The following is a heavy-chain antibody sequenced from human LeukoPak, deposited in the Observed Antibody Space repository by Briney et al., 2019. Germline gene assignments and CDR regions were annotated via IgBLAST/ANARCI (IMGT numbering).Heavy chain of an antibody. CDR3: AAGEPTTVTTSFDY. CDR2: IVVGSGNT. CDR1: GFTFTSSA. Sequence: ASVKVSCKASGFTFTSSAVQWVRQARGQRLEWIRWIVVGSGNTNYAQKFQERVTITRDMSTSTAYMELSSLRSEDTAVYYCAAGEPTTVTTSFDYWGQGTLVTVSS. J-gene: IGHJ4*02. D-gene: IGHD4-17*01. V-gene: IGHV1-58*01.